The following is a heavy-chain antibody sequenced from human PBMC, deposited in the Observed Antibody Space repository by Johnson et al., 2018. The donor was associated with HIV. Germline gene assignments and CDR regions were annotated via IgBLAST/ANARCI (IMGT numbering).Heavy chain of an antibody. CDR1: GFTFSRYA. CDR3: ARPRVSSGRHGAFDI. D-gene: IGHD3-22*01. J-gene: IGHJ3*02. Sequence: VQLVESGGGVVQPGRSLRLSCAASGFTFSRYAMNWVRQAPGKGLEWVSGISWNSGSIGYVDSVKGRFNISRDNAKNSLFLQMNSLRAEDTAVYYCARPRVSSGRHGAFDIWGQGTMVTVSS. CDR2: ISWNSGSI. V-gene: IGHV3-9*01.